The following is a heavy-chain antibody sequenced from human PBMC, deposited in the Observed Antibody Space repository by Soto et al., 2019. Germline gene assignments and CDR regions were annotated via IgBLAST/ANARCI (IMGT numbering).Heavy chain of an antibody. CDR3: ALPIYRSSTSCYSYYYYGMDV. V-gene: IGHV1-3*01. Sequence: ASVKVSCKASGYTFTSYAMHWVRQAPGQRLEWMGWINAGNGNTKYSQKFQGRVTITRDTSASTAYMELSSLRSEDTAVYYCALPIYRSSTSCYSYYYYGMDVWGQGTTVTVSS. J-gene: IGHJ6*02. CDR2: INAGNGNT. CDR1: GYTFTSYA. D-gene: IGHD2-2*01.